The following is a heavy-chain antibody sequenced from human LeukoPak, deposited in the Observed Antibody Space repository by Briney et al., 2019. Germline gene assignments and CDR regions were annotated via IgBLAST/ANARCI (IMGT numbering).Heavy chain of an antibody. Sequence: GGSLRLSCVGSGFTFRSHAMSWVRQAPEKGLEFVSGIYENGGTTYYADSVKGRFSISRDNSKNTLYLQMDSLRGEDTAVYYCSKDFRIGYSAHFDYWGQGALVTVSS. CDR1: GFTFRSHA. CDR2: IYENGGTT. J-gene: IGHJ4*02. CDR3: SKDFRIGYSAHFDY. D-gene: IGHD2-21*01. V-gene: IGHV3-23*01.